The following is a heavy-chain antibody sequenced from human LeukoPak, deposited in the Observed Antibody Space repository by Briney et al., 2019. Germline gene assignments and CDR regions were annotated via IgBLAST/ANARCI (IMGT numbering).Heavy chain of an antibody. CDR3: ARHRAAQLSKFDF. CDR2: IYDNGET. D-gene: IGHD1-1*01. CDR1: GGSISTSTSYY. J-gene: IGHJ4*02. Sequence: PSETLSLTCNVSGGSISTSTSYYWGWIRQPPGKGLDWIGSIYDNGETSYTPCLTGRLTIAGDTYKNEFSLSLRSVTAADTAVYYCARHRAAQLSKFDFWGQGTLVTVSS. V-gene: IGHV4-39*01.